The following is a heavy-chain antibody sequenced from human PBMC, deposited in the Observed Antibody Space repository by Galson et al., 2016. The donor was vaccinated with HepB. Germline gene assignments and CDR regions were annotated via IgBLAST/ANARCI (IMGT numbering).Heavy chain of an antibody. D-gene: IGHD3-9*01. CDR2: VIPNTGGA. CDR3: ATRVVVTGGFDF. J-gene: IGHJ2*01. CDR1: GYNFTDHL. V-gene: IGHV1-2*02. Sequence: SVKVSCKASGYNFTDHLIYWVRQAPGQGLEWMGWVIPNTGGAKNAQKFEGRVTMTRDTSISTAYMELSRLRSDDTAVYYCATRVVVTGGFDFWGRGTLVTVSS.